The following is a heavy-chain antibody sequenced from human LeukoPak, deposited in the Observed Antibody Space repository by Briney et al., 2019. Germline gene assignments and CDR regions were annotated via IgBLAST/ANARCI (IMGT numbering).Heavy chain of an antibody. CDR3: AREAYGSGPFDY. CDR2: INVYNGNT. Sequence: GASVKVSCMASGYTFTSHGFSWVGQAPGQGREGRGWINVYNGNTKYAQNLQGRVTMTADSSTSTVHMELRSLRSDDTAVYYCAREAYGSGPFDYWGQGTLVSVSS. D-gene: IGHD3-10*01. J-gene: IGHJ4*02. CDR1: GYTFTSHG. V-gene: IGHV1-18*01.